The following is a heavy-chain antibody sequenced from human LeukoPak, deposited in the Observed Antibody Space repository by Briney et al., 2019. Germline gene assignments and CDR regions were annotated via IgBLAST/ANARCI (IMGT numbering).Heavy chain of an antibody. CDR1: GGTFSSYA. D-gene: IGHD1-26*01. Sequence: SVKVPCKASGGTFSSYAISWVRQAPGQGLEWMGGIIPIFGTANYAQKFQGRVAITADESTSTAYMELSSLRSEDTAVYYCARRMGATGAFDIWGQGTMVTVSS. J-gene: IGHJ3*02. CDR3: ARRMGATGAFDI. V-gene: IGHV1-69*13. CDR2: IIPIFGTA.